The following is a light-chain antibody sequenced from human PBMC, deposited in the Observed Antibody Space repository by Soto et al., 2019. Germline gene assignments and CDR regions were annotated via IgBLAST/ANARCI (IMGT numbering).Light chain of an antibody. V-gene: IGKV1-17*01. J-gene: IGKJ1*01. Sequence: DIQMTQSPSSLAASVGDRVTITCRASQDIRDDLGWFQQKPGKXPXXLIYGASSLQSGVPSRFSGGGSGTEFTFTISILQPDYVATYCCQQYNSYWTFCQGTIVDIK. CDR3: QQYNSYWT. CDR2: GAS. CDR1: QDIRDD.